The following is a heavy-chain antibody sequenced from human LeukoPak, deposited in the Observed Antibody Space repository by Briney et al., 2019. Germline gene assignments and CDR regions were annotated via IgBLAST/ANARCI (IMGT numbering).Heavy chain of an antibody. V-gene: IGHV1-69*13. Sequence: SVKVSCKASGGTCSSYAISWVRQAPGQGLEWMGGIIPIFSTANYAQKFRGRVTITADESTSTAYMELSSLRSEDTAVYYCASGVAVAGTIDRSVFPYYFDYWGQGTLVTVSS. CDR1: GGTCSSYA. D-gene: IGHD6-19*01. J-gene: IGHJ4*02. CDR3: ASGVAVAGTIDRSVFPYYFDY. CDR2: IIPIFSTA.